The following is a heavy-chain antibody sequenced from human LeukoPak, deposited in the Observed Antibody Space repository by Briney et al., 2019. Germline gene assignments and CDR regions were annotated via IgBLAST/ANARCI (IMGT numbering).Heavy chain of an antibody. V-gene: IGHV3-7*01. CDR1: GFHFSTYW. CDR3: ARLKDDVTKLDY. J-gene: IGHJ4*02. CDR2: INQDGSQK. D-gene: IGHD2-8*01. Sequence: GGSLTLSYSPSGFHFSTYWMSWVRQAPGKGLEWVANINQDGSQKRYVDSVQGRFTISRDNTKNSLFLQMNSLRAEDTAVYYCARLKDDVTKLDYWGQGTLVTVSS.